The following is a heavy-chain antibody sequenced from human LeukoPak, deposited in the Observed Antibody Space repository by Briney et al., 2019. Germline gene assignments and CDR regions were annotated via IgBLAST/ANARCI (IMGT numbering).Heavy chain of an antibody. CDR2: INHSGST. D-gene: IGHD1-26*01. CDR3: AREAGSYYPS. V-gene: IGHV4-34*01. J-gene: IGHJ4*02. Sequence: SETLSLTCAVYGGSFSGYYWSWIRQPPGKGLEWIGEINHSGSTNYNPSLKSRVTISVDTSKNQFSLKLSSVTAADTAVYYCAREAGSYYPSWGQGTLVNVSS. CDR1: GGSFSGYY.